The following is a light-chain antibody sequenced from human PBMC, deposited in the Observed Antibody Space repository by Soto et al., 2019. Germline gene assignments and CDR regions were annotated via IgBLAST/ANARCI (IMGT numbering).Light chain of an antibody. J-gene: IGKJ1*01. V-gene: IGKV1-5*03. CDR1: QSSRDW. CDR3: LPYTNYPWT. Sequence: DIQMTQSPSTLSASVGDRATITCRASQSSRDWLAWFQQKPGKAPRLLIYEASRVESGVPSRISGSGSGTESALTISSLQPDDFAASYCLPYTNYPWTFGQGTKVDIK. CDR2: EAS.